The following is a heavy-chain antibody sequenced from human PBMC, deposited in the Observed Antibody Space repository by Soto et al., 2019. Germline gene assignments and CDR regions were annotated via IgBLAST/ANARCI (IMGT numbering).Heavy chain of an antibody. CDR1: GLSISTYY. J-gene: IGHJ4*02. CDR2: IYHSGGT. Sequence: SETLSLTCSFSGLSISTYYWILIRQPPGKGLEWIGYIYHSGGTTYNPSLKSRVTISVDTSKNQFSLKLTSVTAADTAVYYCARDTTSGSYWDYWGLGTLVTVS. V-gene: IGHV4-59*01. D-gene: IGHD1-26*01. CDR3: ARDTTSGSYWDY.